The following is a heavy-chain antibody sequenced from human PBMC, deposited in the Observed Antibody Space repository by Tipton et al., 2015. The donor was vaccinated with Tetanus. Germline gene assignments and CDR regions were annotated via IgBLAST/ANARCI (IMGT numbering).Heavy chain of an antibody. CDR2: IYPGDSDT. Sequence: MQLVQSGGEVKKPGESLKISCKGSGYIFNNYWIGWVRQKPGKGLEWMGFIYPGDSDTRYSPSFQGRVTISVDKSINTAYLQWSSLKASDTSMFYCARAHCTDGVCNFDFWGQGALVTVAS. CDR3: ARAHCTDGVCNFDF. D-gene: IGHD2-8*01. J-gene: IGHJ4*02. V-gene: IGHV5-51*01. CDR1: GYIFNNYW.